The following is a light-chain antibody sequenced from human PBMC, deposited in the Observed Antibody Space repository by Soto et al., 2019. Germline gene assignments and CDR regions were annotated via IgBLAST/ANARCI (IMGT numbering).Light chain of an antibody. CDR3: QQYRSSPYT. Sequence: EIVLTQSPGTLSLSPGERATLSCRASQSVSSSYLAGYQQKPGQAPRLLIYGASSRATGIPHRFSGSGSGTDFTLTISRLEPEDFVVYYCQQYRSSPYTFGQGTKLEIK. CDR2: GAS. V-gene: IGKV3-20*01. CDR1: QSVSSSY. J-gene: IGKJ2*01.